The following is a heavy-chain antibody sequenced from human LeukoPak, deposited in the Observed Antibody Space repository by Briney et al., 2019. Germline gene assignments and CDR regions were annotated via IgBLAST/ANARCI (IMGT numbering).Heavy chain of an antibody. D-gene: IGHD5-12*01. CDR2: IYYSGST. CDR1: GGSISSYY. V-gene: IGHV4-30-4*01. CDR3: ARDLGTTGGFDY. J-gene: IGHJ4*02. Sequence: SETLSLTCTVSGGSISSYYWSWIRQPPGKGLEWIGYIYYSGSTYYNPSLKSRVTISVDTSKNQFSLKLSSVTAADTAVYYCARDLGTTGGFDYWGQGTLVTVSS.